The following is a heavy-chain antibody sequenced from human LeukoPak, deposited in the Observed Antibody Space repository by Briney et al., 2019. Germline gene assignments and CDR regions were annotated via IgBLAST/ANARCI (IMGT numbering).Heavy chain of an antibody. CDR1: GGSISSYY. Sequence: PSQTLSLTCTVSGGSISSYYWSWIRQPAGKGLEWIGRIYTSGSTNYNPPLKSRVTMSVDTSKNQFSLKLSSVTAADTAVYYCARDRSITMIVVVIEDAFDIWGQGTMVTVSS. J-gene: IGHJ3*02. V-gene: IGHV4-4*07. CDR3: ARDRSITMIVVVIEDAFDI. D-gene: IGHD3-22*01. CDR2: IYTSGST.